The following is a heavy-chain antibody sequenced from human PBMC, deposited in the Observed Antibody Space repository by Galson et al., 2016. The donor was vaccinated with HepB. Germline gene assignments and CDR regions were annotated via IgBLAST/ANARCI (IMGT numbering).Heavy chain of an antibody. D-gene: IGHD6-19*01. Sequence: SVKVSCKASGYMFTTYGMSWVRQAPGQGLEWMGWISAYNGNTNYAQELQGRVTMTTDTSTNTAYMEVRSLRSDDTALYYCARAGVFGQWLADFDYWGQGTLVTVSS. V-gene: IGHV1-18*04. J-gene: IGHJ4*02. CDR2: ISAYNGNT. CDR1: GYMFTTYG. CDR3: ARAGVFGQWLADFDY.